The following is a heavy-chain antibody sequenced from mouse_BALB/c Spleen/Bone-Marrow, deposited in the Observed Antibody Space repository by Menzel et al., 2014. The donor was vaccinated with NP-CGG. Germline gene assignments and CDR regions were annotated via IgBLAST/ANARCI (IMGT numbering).Heavy chain of an antibody. CDR2: IYPGDGDS. CDR3: ARSLSVVTPMDY. D-gene: IGHD1-1*01. V-gene: IGHV1-82*01. J-gene: IGHJ4*01. Sequence: LQESGPELVRPGASVKISCKASGYEFSDSWMNWVKQRPGQGLEWIGRIYPGDGDSIYIGKFKGKATLTSDKFSSTAYMQLSSLTSVDSAVYFCARSLSVVTPMDYWGQGTSVTVSS. CDR1: GYEFSDSW.